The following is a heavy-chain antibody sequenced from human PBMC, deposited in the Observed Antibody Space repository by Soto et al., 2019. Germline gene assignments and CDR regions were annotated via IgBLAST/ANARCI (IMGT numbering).Heavy chain of an antibody. CDR2: IYYSGST. Sequence: SETLSLTCTVSGGSISSGDYYWSWIRQPPGKGLEWIGYIYYSGSTNYNPSLKSRVTISVDTSKNQFSLKLCSVTAADTAVYYCARVPPYCGGDCYLDYWGQGTLVTVSS. D-gene: IGHD2-21*02. CDR1: GGSISSGDYY. J-gene: IGHJ4*02. CDR3: ARVPPYCGGDCYLDY. V-gene: IGHV4-61*08.